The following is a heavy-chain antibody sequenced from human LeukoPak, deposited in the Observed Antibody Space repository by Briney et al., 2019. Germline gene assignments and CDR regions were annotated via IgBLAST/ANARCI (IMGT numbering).Heavy chain of an antibody. D-gene: IGHD5-12*01. V-gene: IGHV3-23*01. CDR2: ISGSSIST. J-gene: IGHJ4*02. Sequence: GGSLRLSCAASGFTFSDYAMSWVRQAPGKGLEWVSTISGSSISTYYADSVKGRFTISRDNSKNTLFLQMNSLRAEDTALYYCAKVKVATFYSDYWGLGTLVTVSS. CDR3: AKVKVATFYSDY. CDR1: GFTFSDYA.